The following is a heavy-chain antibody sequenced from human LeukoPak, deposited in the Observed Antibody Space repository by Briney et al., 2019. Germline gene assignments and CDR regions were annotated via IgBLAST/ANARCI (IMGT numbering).Heavy chain of an antibody. J-gene: IGHJ4*02. CDR1: GFTFSSYG. CDR2: IWYDGSNK. CDR3: AIGGQQLEQRYFDY. V-gene: IGHV3-33*01. Sequence: GGSLRLSCAASGFTFSSYGMHWVRQAPGKGLEWVAVIWYDGSNKYYADSVKGRFTISRDNSKNTLYLQMNSLRAEDTAVYYCAIGGQQLEQRYFDYWGQGTLVTVSS. D-gene: IGHD6-13*01.